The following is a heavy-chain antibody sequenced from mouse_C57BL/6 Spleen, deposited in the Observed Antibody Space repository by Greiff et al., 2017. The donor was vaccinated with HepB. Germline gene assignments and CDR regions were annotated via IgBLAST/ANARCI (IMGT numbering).Heavy chain of an antibody. V-gene: IGHV1-63*01. CDR1: GYTFTNYW. J-gene: IGHJ4*01. CDR3: ARRGSYYGSSYEDYYAMDY. Sequence: VQLQQSGAELVRPGTSVKMSCKASGYTFTNYWIGWAKQRPGHGLEWIGDIYPGGGYTNYNEKFKGKATLTADRSSSTAYMQFSSLTSEDAAIYYCARRGSYYGSSYEDYYAMDYWGQGTSVTVSS. D-gene: IGHD1-1*01. CDR2: IYPGGGYT.